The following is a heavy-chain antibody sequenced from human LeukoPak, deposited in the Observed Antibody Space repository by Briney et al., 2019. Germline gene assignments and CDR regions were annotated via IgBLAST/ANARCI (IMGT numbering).Heavy chain of an antibody. D-gene: IGHD3-22*01. J-gene: IGHJ2*01. CDR3: ARDRSDSSGFYWYFDL. V-gene: IGHV4-59*01. Sequence: SGTLSLTCTVSGASISSFYWSWIRQPPGKGLEWIEYIYYSGDTNYNPSLKSRVTMSVNTSKNQFSLKLSSVTAADTAVYYCARDRSDSSGFYWYFDLWGRGTLVTVSS. CDR2: IYYSGDT. CDR1: GASISSFY.